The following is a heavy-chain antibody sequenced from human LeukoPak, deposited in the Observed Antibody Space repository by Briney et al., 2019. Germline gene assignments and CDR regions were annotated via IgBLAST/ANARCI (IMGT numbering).Heavy chain of an antibody. CDR2: ISGSGGST. CDR3: ARLTSHSFDY. Sequence: GGSLRLSCAASGFTFSSYVMSWVRQAPGKGLGWVSTISGSGGSTYYADSVKGRFTISRDNSKSTLYLQMNSLRAEDTAVYYCARLTSHSFDYWGQGTLVTVSS. J-gene: IGHJ4*02. V-gene: IGHV3-23*01. CDR1: GFTFSSYV. D-gene: IGHD6-19*01.